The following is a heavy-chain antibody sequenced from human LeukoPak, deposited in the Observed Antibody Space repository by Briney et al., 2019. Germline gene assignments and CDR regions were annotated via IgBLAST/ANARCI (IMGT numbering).Heavy chain of an antibody. Sequence: PGGSLRLSCAASEFTFSSYGMSWVRQAPGKGLEWVANIKQDGSERYYVDSVKGRFTISRDNAKNSLYLQMNSLRAEDTAVYYCARALDPFLERLRDYWGQGTLVSVSS. V-gene: IGHV3-7*01. D-gene: IGHD1-26*01. CDR2: IKQDGSER. J-gene: IGHJ4*02. CDR1: EFTFSSYG. CDR3: ARALDPFLERLRDY.